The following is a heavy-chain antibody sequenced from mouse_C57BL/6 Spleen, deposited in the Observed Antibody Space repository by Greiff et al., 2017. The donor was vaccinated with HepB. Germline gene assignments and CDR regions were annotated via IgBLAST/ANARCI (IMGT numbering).Heavy chain of an antibody. CDR3: ARWGYYGLDY. CDR2: IHPNGGST. J-gene: IGHJ2*01. V-gene: IGHV1-64*01. D-gene: IGHD1-1*01. CDR1: GYTFTSYW. Sequence: QVQLQQPGAELVKPGASVKLSCKASGYTFTSYWMHWVKQRPGKGLEWIGMIHPNGGSTNYNEKFKSKATLTVDQSSSTAYMQLSSLTSEDSAVYYCARWGYYGLDYWGQGTTLTVSS.